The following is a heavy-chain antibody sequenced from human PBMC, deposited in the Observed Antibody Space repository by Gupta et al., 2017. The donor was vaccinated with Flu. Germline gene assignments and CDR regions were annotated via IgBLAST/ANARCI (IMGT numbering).Heavy chain of an antibody. CDR2: ISSNGGTK. CDR3: AKQKPLVIFDL. Sequence: SGVGQAQGKGPGWVSSISSNGGTKHYAESVRGRFTISRDNTKNTLYMHMTSLRVEDTALYFCAKQKPLVIFDLWGRGTLVTVSS. J-gene: IGHJ4*02. D-gene: IGHD3-9*01. V-gene: IGHV3-23*01.